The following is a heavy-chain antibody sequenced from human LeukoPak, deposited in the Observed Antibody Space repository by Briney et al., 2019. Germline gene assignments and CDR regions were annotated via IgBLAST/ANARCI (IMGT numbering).Heavy chain of an antibody. CDR2: IPGSGDST. J-gene: IGHJ4*02. CDR3: AKRATMSGATYYFDY. V-gene: IGHV3-23*01. CDR1: GFTFSSYA. Sequence: GGSLRLSCAASGFTFSSYAMYWVRQAPGRGLEWVSAIPGSGDSTYYADSVKGRFAISRDNSNNMLYLQMNSLRAEDTAVYYCAKRATMSGATYYFDYWGQGTLVTVSS. D-gene: IGHD5-12*01.